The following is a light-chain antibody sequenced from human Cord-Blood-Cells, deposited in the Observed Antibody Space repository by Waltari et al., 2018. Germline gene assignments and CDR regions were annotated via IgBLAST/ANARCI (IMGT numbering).Light chain of an antibody. V-gene: IGLV2-23*03. J-gene: IGLJ1*01. CDR3: CSYAGSSTFYV. CDR1: SSDVASYNL. Sequence: QSALTQPASVSGSPGQSITISCTGTSSDVASYNLVSWYQQHPGKAPKLMIYEGSKRPSGVSNRFSGSKSGNTASLTISGLQAEDEADYCCCSYAGSSTFYVFGTGTKVTVL. CDR2: EGS.